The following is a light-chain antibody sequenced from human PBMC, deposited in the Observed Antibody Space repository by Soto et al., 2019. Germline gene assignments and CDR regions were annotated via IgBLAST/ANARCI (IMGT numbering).Light chain of an antibody. CDR3: QQRSNLWT. CDR1: QYVSVRF. V-gene: IGKV3-11*01. J-gene: IGKJ1*01. Sequence: ESVLTQSPGTLYLSPGESATLSCRASQYVSVRFLAWYQQKPGQAPRLLIYGASDRATGIPARFSGSGSGTDFTLTISSLEPEDFAVYYCQQRSNLWTFGQGTKVDIK. CDR2: GAS.